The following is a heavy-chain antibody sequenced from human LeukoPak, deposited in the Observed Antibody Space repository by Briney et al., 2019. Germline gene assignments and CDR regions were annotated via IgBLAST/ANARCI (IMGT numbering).Heavy chain of an antibody. CDR3: ARGLSIEGYNFNS. CDR2: IIPNNGGT. J-gene: IGHJ4*02. D-gene: IGHD1-14*01. V-gene: IGHV1-2*02. CDR1: GYTFTDYY. Sequence: ASVKVSCKASGYTFTDYYIHWLRQARGQGLEWMGWIIPNNGGTNYAPKFRGRVTMTRDTSISTAYMELSRLRSDGTAVYYCARGLSIEGYNFNSSGQGKLVTVSS.